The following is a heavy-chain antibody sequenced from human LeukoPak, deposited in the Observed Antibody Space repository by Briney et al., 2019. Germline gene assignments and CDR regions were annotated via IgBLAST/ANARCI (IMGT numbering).Heavy chain of an antibody. V-gene: IGHV3-7*01. CDR3: ASVTKQDAFDI. Sequence: PGGSLRLSCAASGFTFSSYWMSWVRQAPGKGLEWVANIKQDGSEKYYEDSVKGRFTISRDNAKNSLYLQMNSLRAEDTAVYYCASVTKQDAFDIWGQGTMVTV. J-gene: IGHJ3*02. D-gene: IGHD3-3*01. CDR1: GFTFSSYW. CDR2: IKQDGSEK.